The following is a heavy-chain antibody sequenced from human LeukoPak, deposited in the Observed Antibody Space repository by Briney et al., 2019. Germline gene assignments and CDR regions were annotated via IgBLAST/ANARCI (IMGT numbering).Heavy chain of an antibody. CDR2: IYHSGST. Sequence: SGTLSLTCAVSGGSISSNNWWSWVRQPPGKGLKWIGEIYHSGSTNYNPSLKSRVIISLDKSKNQFSLKLSSVTAADTAVYYCARGWNLQQQLVFDYWGQGTLVTVSS. CDR1: GGSISSNNW. CDR3: ARGWNLQQQLVFDY. D-gene: IGHD6-13*01. V-gene: IGHV4-4*02. J-gene: IGHJ4*02.